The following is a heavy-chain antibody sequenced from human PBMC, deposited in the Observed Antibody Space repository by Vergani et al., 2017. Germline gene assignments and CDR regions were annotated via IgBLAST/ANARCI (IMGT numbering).Heavy chain of an antibody. J-gene: IGHJ4*02. CDR3: ARGGADFWSGYYY. D-gene: IGHD3-3*01. Sequence: EVQLLESGGGLVQPGGSLRLSCAASGFTVSSNYMSWVRQAPGKGLEWVSVIYSGGSTYYADSVKGRFTISRDNSKNTLYLQMNSLRAEDTAVYYCARGGADFWSGYYYWGQGTLVTVSS. CDR2: IYSGGST. V-gene: IGHV3-66*02. CDR1: GFTVSSNY.